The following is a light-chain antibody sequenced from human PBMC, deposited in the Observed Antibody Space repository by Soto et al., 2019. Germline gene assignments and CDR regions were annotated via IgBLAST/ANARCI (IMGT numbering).Light chain of an antibody. CDR2: SAS. Sequence: DIQMTQSPSSLSASVGDRVTITCRASQRVGDYLNWYQQRPGKAPNLLIHSASSLQSGVPSRFSGSGSGKDFTLTISSLRPEDFATYYCQQTYIASFTFGPGTRVDHK. J-gene: IGKJ3*01. CDR3: QQTYIASFT. CDR1: QRVGDY. V-gene: IGKV1-39*01.